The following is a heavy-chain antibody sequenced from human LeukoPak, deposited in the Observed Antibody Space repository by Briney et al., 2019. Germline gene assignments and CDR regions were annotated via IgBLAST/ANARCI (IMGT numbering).Heavy chain of an antibody. CDR2: INHSGST. D-gene: IGHD1-26*01. Sequence: SETLSLTCSVSGYSISRTNYYWSWIRQPPGKGLEWIGEINHSGSTNYNPSLKSRVTISVDTSKNQFSLKLSSVTAADTAVYYCARRVAPYYYYYYYYMDVWGKGTTVTVSS. J-gene: IGHJ6*03. CDR3: ARRVAPYYYYYYYYMDV. CDR1: GYSISRTNYY. V-gene: IGHV4-39*07.